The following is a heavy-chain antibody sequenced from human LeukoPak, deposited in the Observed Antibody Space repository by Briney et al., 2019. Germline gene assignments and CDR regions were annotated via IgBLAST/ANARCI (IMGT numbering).Heavy chain of an antibody. CDR1: EFTFSNDW. V-gene: IGHV3-7*01. J-gene: IGHJ4*02. D-gene: IGHD2-2*01. CDR2: INQDESKK. CDR3: ARDHAYRADY. Sequence: PGGSLRLSCAASEFTFSNDWMCWVRQAPGKGLEWVANINQDESKKYYADSVKGRFTISRDNAKNSLYLQMSSLTAEDTAIYYCARDHAYRADYWGQGTLVTVSS.